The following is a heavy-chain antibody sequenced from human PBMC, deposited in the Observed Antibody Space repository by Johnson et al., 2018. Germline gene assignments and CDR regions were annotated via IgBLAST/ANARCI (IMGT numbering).Heavy chain of an antibody. J-gene: IGHJ1*01. V-gene: IGHV3-11*01. CDR2: ISSSGRTI. Sequence: QVQLLESGGGLVKPGGSLRLSCAASGFTFSDYYMSWLRQAPGQGLEWVSYISSSGRTIYYADSVTGRFTIRRDNAKNSRYLQMNSLRAEDTALSYCAKDTGYGPYYYDGSGYGRAGYCHHWGQGTLVIVSS. CDR3: AKDTGYGPYYYDGSGYGRAGYCHH. CDR1: GFTFSDYY. D-gene: IGHD3-22*01.